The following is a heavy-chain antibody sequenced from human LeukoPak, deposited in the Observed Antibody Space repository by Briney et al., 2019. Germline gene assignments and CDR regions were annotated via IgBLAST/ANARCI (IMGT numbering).Heavy chain of an antibody. CDR1: GFTVSSNY. D-gene: IGHD6-19*01. J-gene: IGHJ4*02. Sequence: GGSLRLSGAASGFTVSSNYMSWVRQAPGKGLEWVSIIYSGGSTYYADSVKGRFTISRDNSKNTLYLQMNSLRAEDTAVYYCARDWGSGWYYFDYWGQGTLVTVSS. CDR2: IYSGGST. CDR3: ARDWGSGWYYFDY. V-gene: IGHV3-66*01.